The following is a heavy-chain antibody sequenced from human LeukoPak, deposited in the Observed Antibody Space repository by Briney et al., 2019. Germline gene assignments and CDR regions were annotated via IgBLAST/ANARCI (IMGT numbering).Heavy chain of an antibody. CDR3: ARNSGAFDY. V-gene: IGHV4-59*01. Sequence: SETLSLTCTVSGGSISSYYWSWIRQPPGKGLEWIGYFYYRGSTNYNPSLKSRVTLSVDTSKNQFSLKVSSVTAADTAVYYCARNSGAFDYWGRGTLVTVSS. CDR2: FYYRGST. CDR1: GGSISSYY. D-gene: IGHD6-19*01. J-gene: IGHJ4*02.